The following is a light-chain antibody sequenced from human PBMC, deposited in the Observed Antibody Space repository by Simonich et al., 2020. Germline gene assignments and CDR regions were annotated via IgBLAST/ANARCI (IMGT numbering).Light chain of an antibody. CDR2: EDS. CDR3: YSTDSSGNHWV. J-gene: IGLJ3*02. CDR1: ALPKKY. V-gene: IGLV3-10*01. Sequence: SYELTQPPSVSVSPGHTARITCSGDALPKKYAYWYQQKSGQAPVLVIYEDSKRPSVIPERFSGSSSGTMANLTISGAQVEYEADYYCYSTDSSGNHWVFGGGTKLTVL.